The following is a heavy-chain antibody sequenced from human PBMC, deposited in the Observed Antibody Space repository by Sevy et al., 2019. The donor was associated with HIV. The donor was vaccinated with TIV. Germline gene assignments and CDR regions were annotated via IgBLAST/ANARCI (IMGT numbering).Heavy chain of an antibody. J-gene: IGHJ4*02. CDR3: ARDGHTAMALDY. CDR2: ISYDGSNK. CDR1: GFTFSSYA. V-gene: IGHV3-30*04. D-gene: IGHD5-18*01. Sequence: GGSLRLSCAASGFTFSSYAMHWVRRAPGKGLEWVAVISYDGSNKYYADSVKGRFTISRDNSKNTLYLQMNSLRAEDTAVYYCARDGHTAMALDYWGQGTLVTVSS.